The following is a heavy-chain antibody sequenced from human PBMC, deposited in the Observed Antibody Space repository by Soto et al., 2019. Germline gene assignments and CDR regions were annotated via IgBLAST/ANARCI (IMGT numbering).Heavy chain of an antibody. J-gene: IGHJ4*02. V-gene: IGHV4-38-2*02. Sequence: PSETLSLTCGVSGYSISSGYSWGWIRQPPGKGLEWIGSMYHSGDTYYNPSLKSRVTISGHTSKNQFSLHLSSVAAADTAVYYCARDRSQDYDSSGLFDSWGQGTLVPVSS. CDR2: MYHSGDT. CDR3: ARDRSQDYDSSGLFDS. CDR1: GYSISSGYS. D-gene: IGHD3-22*01.